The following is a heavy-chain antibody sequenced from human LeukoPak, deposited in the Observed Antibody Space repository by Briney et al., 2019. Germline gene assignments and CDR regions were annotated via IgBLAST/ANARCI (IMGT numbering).Heavy chain of an antibody. CDR2: IRYDGSNK. J-gene: IGHJ4*02. V-gene: IGHV3-30*02. CDR1: GFTFNSYG. D-gene: IGHD4-11*01. Sequence: LGGSLRLSCAASGFTFNSYGMDWVRQAPGKGLEWVAFIRYDGSNKYYADSVKGRFTISRDNSKNTLYLQMNSLRPEDTAVYYCAKEGAYSIRYFDSWGQGNLVTVSS. CDR3: AKEGAYSIRYFDS.